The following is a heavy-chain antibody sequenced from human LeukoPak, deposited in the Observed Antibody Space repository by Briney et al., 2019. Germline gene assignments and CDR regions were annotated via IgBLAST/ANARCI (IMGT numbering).Heavy chain of an antibody. J-gene: IGHJ3*02. CDR1: GFTFSSYE. V-gene: IGHV3-48*03. D-gene: IGHD2-2*01. CDR2: ITSSGSDI. CDR3: AKLGYCSSTSCLTPYAFDI. Sequence: GGSLRLSCAASGFTFSSYEINWVRQAPGKGLEWVSYITSSGSDIYYADSVKGRFTISRDNSKNTLYLQMNSLRAEDTAVYYCAKLGYCSSTSCLTPYAFDIWGQGTMVTVSS.